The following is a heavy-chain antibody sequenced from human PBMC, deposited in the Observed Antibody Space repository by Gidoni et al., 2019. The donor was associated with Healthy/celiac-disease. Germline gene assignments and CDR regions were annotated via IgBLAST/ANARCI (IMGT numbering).Heavy chain of an antibody. CDR2: IWYDGSNK. J-gene: IGHJ6*02. Sequence: QVQLVESGGGVVQPGRSLRLSCAASGITFSSYGLHWVRPAPGKGLEWVAVIWYDGSNKYYADSVKGRFTISRDNSKNTLYLQMNSLRAEDTAVYYCARALYCSSTSCFRGGGFRYYYYGMDVWGQGTTVTVSS. CDR1: GITFSSYG. CDR3: ARALYCSSTSCFRGGGFRYYYYGMDV. D-gene: IGHD2-2*01. V-gene: IGHV3-33*08.